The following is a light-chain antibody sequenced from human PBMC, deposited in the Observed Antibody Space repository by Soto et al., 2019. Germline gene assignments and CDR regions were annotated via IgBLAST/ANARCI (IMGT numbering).Light chain of an antibody. Sequence: QSVLTQPASVSGSPGQSITISCTGTDXDVGGYNYVSWYQQHPGKAPKLMIYEVSNRPSGVSTRFSGSKSGNTASLTISGLQAEDEADYYCSSYTTSSTPYVFGTGTKVTVL. CDR1: DXDVGGYNY. CDR2: EVS. J-gene: IGLJ1*01. CDR3: SSYTTSSTPYV. V-gene: IGLV2-14*01.